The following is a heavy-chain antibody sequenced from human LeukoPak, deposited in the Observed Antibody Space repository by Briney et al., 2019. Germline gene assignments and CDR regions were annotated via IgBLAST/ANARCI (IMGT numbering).Heavy chain of an antibody. CDR1: GFTVSSNS. J-gene: IGHJ4*02. CDR3: ARVSDSSGYWGFDY. V-gene: IGHV3-53*01. CDR2: IYSDNT. Sequence: GGSLRLSCTVSGFTVSSNSMSWVRQAPGKGLEWVSFIYSDNTHYSDSVKGRFTISRDNSKNTLYLQMNSLRAEDTAVYYCARVSDSSGYWGFDYWGQGTLVTVSS. D-gene: IGHD3-22*01.